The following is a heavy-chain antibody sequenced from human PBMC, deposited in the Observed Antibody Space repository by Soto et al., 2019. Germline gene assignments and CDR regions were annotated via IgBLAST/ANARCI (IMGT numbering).Heavy chain of an antibody. CDR1: GYTFTSYY. CDR2: INPSGGST. J-gene: IGHJ6*02. V-gene: IGHV1-46*01. Sequence: ASVKVSCKASGYTFTSYYMHWVRQAPGQGLEWMGIINPSGGSTSYAQKFQGRVTMTRDTSTGTVYMELSSLRSEDTAVYYCARDLTDCSSTSCYLESYYYYGMDVWGQGTTVTVSS. D-gene: IGHD2-2*01. CDR3: ARDLTDCSSTSCYLESYYYYGMDV.